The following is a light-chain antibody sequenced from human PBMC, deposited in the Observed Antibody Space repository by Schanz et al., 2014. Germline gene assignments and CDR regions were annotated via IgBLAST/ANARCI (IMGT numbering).Light chain of an antibody. CDR3: SSYTTNNTRV. V-gene: IGLV2-14*01. Sequence: QSALTQPRSVSGSPGQSVTISCTGTSSDVGGYNYVSWYQQHPGKAPKLMIYDVNNRPSGVSNRFSGSKSGNTASLTISGLQAEDEADYYCSSYTTNNTRVFGGGTKLTVL. CDR1: SSDVGGYNY. CDR2: DVN. J-gene: IGLJ3*02.